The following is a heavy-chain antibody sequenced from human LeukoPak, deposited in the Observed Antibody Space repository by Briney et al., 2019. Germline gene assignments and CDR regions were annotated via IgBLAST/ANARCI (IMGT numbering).Heavy chain of an antibody. CDR1: GGTFSSYA. CDR3: AIDSSGWLSFDY. V-gene: IGHV1-69*13. J-gene: IGHJ4*02. CDR2: IIPIFGTA. Sequence: ASVKVSCKASGGTFSSYAISWVRQAPGQGLEWMGGIIPIFGTANYAQKFQARVTITADESTSTAYMELSSLRSEDTAVYYCAIDSSGWLSFDYWGQGTLVTVTS. D-gene: IGHD6-19*01.